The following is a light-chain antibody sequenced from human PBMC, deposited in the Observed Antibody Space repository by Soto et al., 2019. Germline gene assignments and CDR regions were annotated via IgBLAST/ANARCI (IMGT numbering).Light chain of an antibody. J-gene: IGKJ2*01. CDR1: QSVSTN. CDR3: QQYYNWPPMYT. Sequence: EMVMTQSPATLSVSPGERATLSCRASQSVSTNLAWYQHKPGQPPRLLFYGASTRATGIPARFSGSAYGTEFTLTIGSLQSEDFAVYYCQQYYNWPPMYTFGQGTKLEIK. CDR2: GAS. V-gene: IGKV3-15*01.